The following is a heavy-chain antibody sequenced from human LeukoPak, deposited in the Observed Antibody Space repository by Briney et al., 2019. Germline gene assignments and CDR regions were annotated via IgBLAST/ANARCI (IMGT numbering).Heavy chain of an antibody. D-gene: IGHD6-13*01. J-gene: IGHJ6*03. CDR3: ARGWRQQLALEYYYYYMDV. CDR2: INHSGST. Sequence: SETLSLTCAVYGGSFSGYYWSWIRQPPGKGLEWIGEINHSGSTNYNPSLKSRVTISVDTSKNQFSLKLSSVTAADTAVYYCARGWRQQLALEYYYYYMDVWGKGTTVTVSS. CDR1: GGSFSGYY. V-gene: IGHV4-34*01.